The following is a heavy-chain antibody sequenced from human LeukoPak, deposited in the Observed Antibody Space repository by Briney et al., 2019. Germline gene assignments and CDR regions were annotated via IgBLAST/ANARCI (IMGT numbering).Heavy chain of an antibody. V-gene: IGHV3-30*02. Sequence: GGSLRLSCAASGFTFSSYGMHWVRQAPGKGLEWVAFIRYDGSNKYYADSVKGRFTISRDNSKNTLYLQMNSLRAEDTAVYYCGACTSSYYYYYYMDVWGKGTTVTVSS. CDR2: IRYDGSNK. CDR1: GFTFSSYG. CDR3: GACTSSYYYYYYMDV. J-gene: IGHJ6*03. D-gene: IGHD2-2*01.